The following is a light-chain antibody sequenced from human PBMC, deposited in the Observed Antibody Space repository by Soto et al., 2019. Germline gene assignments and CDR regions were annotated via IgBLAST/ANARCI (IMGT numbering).Light chain of an antibody. CDR1: HSVSSTS. CDR3: QQYGSSPRT. CDR2: GAS. Sequence: EIVLTQSPDTLYLSPGESATLSCRASHSVSSTSLAWYQHKPGQAPRLLIYGASTRATGISDRFSGSGSGTDFTLSISRLESEDCAVYYCQQYGSSPRTFGLGTKVDIK. J-gene: IGKJ1*01. V-gene: IGKV3-20*01.